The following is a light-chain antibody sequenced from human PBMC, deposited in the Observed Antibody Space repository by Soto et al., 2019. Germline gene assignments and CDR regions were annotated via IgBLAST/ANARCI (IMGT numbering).Light chain of an antibody. Sequence: QSVLTQPPSASGTPGQRVPISCSGSSSNIGSNTVNWYQQLPGTAPKLLIHANNQRPSWVPDRFSGSKSGTSASLAISWLQSEEADYYCAAWDDTLNGYVFGTGTKLTVL. V-gene: IGLV1-44*01. J-gene: IGLJ1*01. CDR1: SSNIGSNT. CDR2: ANN. CDR3: AAWDDTLNGYV.